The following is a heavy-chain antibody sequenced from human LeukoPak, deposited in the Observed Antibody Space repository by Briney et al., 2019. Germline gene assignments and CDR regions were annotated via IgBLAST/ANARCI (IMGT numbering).Heavy chain of an antibody. V-gene: IGHV1-69*13. J-gene: IGHJ4*02. CDR2: IIPIFGTA. CDR3: ARDTQYSSSSTYFDY. Sequence: SVKVSCKASGGTFSSYAISWVRQAPGQGLEWMGGIIPIFGTANYAQKFQGRVTITADESTSTAYMELSSLRSEDTAVYYCARDTQYSSSSTYFDYWGQGTLVAVSS. D-gene: IGHD6-6*01. CDR1: GGTFSSYA.